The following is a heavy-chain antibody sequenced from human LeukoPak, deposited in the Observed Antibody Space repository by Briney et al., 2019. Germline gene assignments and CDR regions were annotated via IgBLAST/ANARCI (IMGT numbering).Heavy chain of an antibody. CDR1: GGSISSSNYY. J-gene: IGHJ4*02. V-gene: IGHV4-39*01. Sequence: SETLSLTCTVSGGSISSSNYYWGWIRPPPGKGLEWIGSIYYSGSTYYNPSLQSRVTISVDTSKNQFSLKLSSVTAADTAVYYCARRGGGELFFDYWGQGTLVTVSA. CDR2: IYYSGST. CDR3: ARRGGGELFFDY. D-gene: IGHD1-26*01.